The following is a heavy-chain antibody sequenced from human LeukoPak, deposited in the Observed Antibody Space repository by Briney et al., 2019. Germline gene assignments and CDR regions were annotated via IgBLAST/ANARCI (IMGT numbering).Heavy chain of an antibody. Sequence: GGSLRLSCAASGFTFSDYYMSWIRQAPGKGLEWVSYISSSGSTIYYADSVKGRFTISRDNAKNSLYLQMNSLRAEDTAVYYCARDNQEMATDEPYYYYYYMGVWGKGTTVTISS. V-gene: IGHV3-11*01. D-gene: IGHD5-24*01. CDR3: ARDNQEMATDEPYYYYYYMGV. CDR2: ISSSGSTI. J-gene: IGHJ6*03. CDR1: GFTFSDYY.